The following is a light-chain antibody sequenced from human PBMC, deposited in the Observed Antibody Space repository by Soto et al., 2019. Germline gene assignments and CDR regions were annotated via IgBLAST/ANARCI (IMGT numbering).Light chain of an antibody. V-gene: IGKV3-20*01. CDR3: QQYADSPLT. Sequence: ELVLTQSPGTLSVSPGERVTLSCRASQSVGRNYLAWYQQKPGQAPRLLIYVAYIRATGIPDRFSGSGSGTDFTLTISRLEPEDFAVYYCQQYADSPLTFGGGTKVETK. CDR1: QSVGRNY. CDR2: VAY. J-gene: IGKJ4*01.